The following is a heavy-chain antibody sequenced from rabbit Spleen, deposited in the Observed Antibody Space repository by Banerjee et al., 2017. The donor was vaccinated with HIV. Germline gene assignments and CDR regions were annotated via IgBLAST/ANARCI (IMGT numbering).Heavy chain of an antibody. CDR3: ARDTGSSFSSYGMDL. J-gene: IGHJ6*01. Sequence: QEQLVESGGDLVKPGASLTLTCIASGVSFSGSSYMYWVRQAPGKGLEWIACIHIGSSAFTYFASWAKGRFTISKTSSTTVTLQMTSLTVADTATYFCARDTGSSFSSYGMDLWGPGTLVTVS. CDR1: GVSFSGSSY. CDR2: IHIGSSAFT. D-gene: IGHD8-1*01. V-gene: IGHV1S45*01.